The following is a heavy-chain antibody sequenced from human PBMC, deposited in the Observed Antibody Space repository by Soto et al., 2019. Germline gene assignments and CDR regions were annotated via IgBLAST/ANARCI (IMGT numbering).Heavy chain of an antibody. V-gene: IGHV5-51*01. Sequence: PGASLKISCKGSGYSFTSYWIGWVRQMPGKGLEWMGIIYPGDSDTRYSPSFQGQVTISADKSISTAYLQWSSLKASDTAMYYCATGIAVAGYYYYGMDVWGQGTTVTVSS. D-gene: IGHD6-19*01. CDR3: ATGIAVAGYYYYGMDV. CDR1: GYSFTSYW. CDR2: IYPGDSDT. J-gene: IGHJ6*02.